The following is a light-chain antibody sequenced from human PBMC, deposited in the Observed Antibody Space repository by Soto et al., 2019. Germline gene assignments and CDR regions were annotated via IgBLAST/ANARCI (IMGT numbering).Light chain of an antibody. CDR3: GSYASATLI. J-gene: IGLJ2*01. CDR1: NSDIGAYDY. CDR2: EVT. V-gene: IGLV2-14*01. Sequence: QSVLTQPASVSGSPGQSITISCTGSNSDIGAYDYVSWYQQHPFKPPTLLIYEVTFRPSGVPNRFSGSKSGNTSTLTSSGLLTEDEADYYCGSYASATLIFGGGTKLTVL.